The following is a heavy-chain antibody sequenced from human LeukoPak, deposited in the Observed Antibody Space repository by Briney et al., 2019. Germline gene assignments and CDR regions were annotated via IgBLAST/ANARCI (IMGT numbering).Heavy chain of an antibody. CDR2: INHSGST. Sequence: SETLSLTCAVYGGSFSGYYGSWIRHPPGKGREWNGEINHSGSTNYNPSFKSRVTIPVDTSKNQFSLKLSSVTAADTAVYYCARTQGYSYGTYNYYYYYMDVWGKGTTVTISS. J-gene: IGHJ6*03. CDR3: ARTQGYSYGTYNYYYYYMDV. V-gene: IGHV4-34*01. D-gene: IGHD5-18*01. CDR1: GGSFSGYY.